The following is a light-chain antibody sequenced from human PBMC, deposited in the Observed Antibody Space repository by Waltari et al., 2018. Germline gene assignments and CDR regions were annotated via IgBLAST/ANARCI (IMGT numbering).Light chain of an antibody. V-gene: IGKV1-12*01. CDR1: LGISRW. J-gene: IGKJ1*01. CDR2: PSS. CDR3: LQANSFPWT. Sequence: DIQMTQSPSSVSASVVDIVTITCRASLGISRWVAWYQQKPGKAPKLLIFPSSSLRSGVPSRFSGSGSGTDFTLTISSLQPEDFATYYCLQANSFPWTFGQGTKVDIK.